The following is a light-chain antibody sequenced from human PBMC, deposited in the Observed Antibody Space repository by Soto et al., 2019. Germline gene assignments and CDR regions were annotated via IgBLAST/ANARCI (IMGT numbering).Light chain of an antibody. J-gene: IGKJ5*01. CDR3: QQPSNWPSIT. V-gene: IGKV4-1*01. CDR1: QRVFHSPNNKNY. CDR2: WAS. Sequence: IVRTKSPDSLAVGLGEGASVNCNSRQRVFHSPNNKNYLAWYQQKPGQPPKLLIYWASTRESGVPDRFSGSASGTDFPPTISSLEPEDFAVYYRQQPSNWPSITFGQGTRLEIK.